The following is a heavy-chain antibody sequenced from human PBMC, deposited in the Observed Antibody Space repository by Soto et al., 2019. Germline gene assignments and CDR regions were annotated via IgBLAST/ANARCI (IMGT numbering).Heavy chain of an antibody. CDR1: GGSISSRNYY. D-gene: IGHD3-3*01. Sequence: QLQLQESGPGLVKPLETLSLICTVSGGSISSRNYYWGWIRQPPGKGLEWIGSIYYNGFTYYNPSLKSRVTISVDTSTNQFSLRLNSVTAADPAVYYCASQADFWSGGGGFDPWGQGTLVTVSS. CDR2: IYYNGFT. J-gene: IGHJ5*02. CDR3: ASQADFWSGGGGFDP. V-gene: IGHV4-39*01.